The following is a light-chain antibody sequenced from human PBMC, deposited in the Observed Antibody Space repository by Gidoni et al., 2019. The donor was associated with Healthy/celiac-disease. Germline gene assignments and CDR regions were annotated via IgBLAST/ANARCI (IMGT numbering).Light chain of an antibody. J-gene: IGKJ5*01. CDR3: QQSYSTPPIT. CDR2: AAS. CDR1: QSSSSY. V-gene: IGKV1-39*01. Sequence: KMPHSPASLSASVGDRVTITCRASQSSSSYLNWYQQKPGKAPKLLIYAASSLQSGVPSRFSGSGSGTDFTLTISSLQPEDFATYYCQQSYSTPPITFGQGTRLEIK.